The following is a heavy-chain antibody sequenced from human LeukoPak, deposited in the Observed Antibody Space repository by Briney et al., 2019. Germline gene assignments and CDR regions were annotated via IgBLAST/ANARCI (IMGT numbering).Heavy chain of an antibody. V-gene: IGHV1-18*04. J-gene: IGHJ6*03. CDR3: ARSGYDPYYYYMDV. CDR1: GYTFTGYY. Sequence: ASVKVSCKTSGYTFTGYYMHWVRQAPGQGLEWMGWISAYNVNTNYAQKLQGRVTMTTDTSTSTAYMELRSLRSDDAAVYYCARSGYDPYYYYMDVWGKGTTVTVSS. D-gene: IGHD5-12*01. CDR2: ISAYNVNT.